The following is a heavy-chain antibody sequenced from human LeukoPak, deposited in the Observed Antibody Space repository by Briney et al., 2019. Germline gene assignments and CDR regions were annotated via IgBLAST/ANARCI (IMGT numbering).Heavy chain of an antibody. CDR1: GFTFSNAW. J-gene: IGHJ4*02. D-gene: IGHD1-26*01. V-gene: IGHV3-15*01. CDR2: IKSKTDGGTT. CDR3: TTAPTVVGATLDYFDY. Sequence: GGSLRLSCAASGFTFSNAWTSWVRQAPGKGLEWVGRIKSKTDGGTTDYAAPVKGRFTISRDDSKNTLYLQMNSLKTEDTAVYYCTTAPTVVGATLDYFDYWGQGTLVTVSS.